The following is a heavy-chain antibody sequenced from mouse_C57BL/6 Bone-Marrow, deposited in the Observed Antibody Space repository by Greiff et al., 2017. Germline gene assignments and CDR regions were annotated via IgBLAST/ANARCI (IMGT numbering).Heavy chain of an antibody. CDR1: GYTFTSYW. CDR2: IDPSDSET. Sequence: VQLQQPGAELVRPGSSVKLSCEASGYTFTSYWMHWVKQRPIQGLEWIGNIDPSDSETHYNQKFKDKATLTVDKSSSTAYMQLSSLTSEDSAVYYCAKGYYYGSSYGYYAMDYWGQGTSVTVSS. CDR3: AKGYYYGSSYGYYAMDY. D-gene: IGHD1-1*01. J-gene: IGHJ4*01. V-gene: IGHV1-52*01.